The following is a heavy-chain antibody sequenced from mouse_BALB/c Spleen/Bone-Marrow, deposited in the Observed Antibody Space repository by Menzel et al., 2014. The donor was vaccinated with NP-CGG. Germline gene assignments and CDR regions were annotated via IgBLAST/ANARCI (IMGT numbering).Heavy chain of an antibody. CDR3: ARWEYYAMDY. D-gene: IGHD4-1*01. J-gene: IGHJ4*01. Sequence: SGAELVKPGASVKLSCTASGFNIKDTYMHWVKQRPEQGLEWIGRIDPANGNTKYDPKFQGKATITADTSSNTAYLQLSSLTSEATAVYYCARWEYYAMDYWGQGTSVTVSS. CDR2: IDPANGNT. V-gene: IGHV14-3*02. CDR1: GFNIKDTY.